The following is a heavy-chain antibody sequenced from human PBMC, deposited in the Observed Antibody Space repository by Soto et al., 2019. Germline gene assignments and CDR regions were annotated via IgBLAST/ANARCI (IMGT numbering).Heavy chain of an antibody. CDR1: VFTFSSYA. D-gene: IGHD3-16*01. CDR3: AKDYNDYYFDY. V-gene: IGHV3-23*01. J-gene: IGHJ4*02. Sequence: GPLRPSGAASVFTFSSYAMSWVRQAPGKGLEWVSAISGSGGSTYYADSVKGRFTISRDNSKNTLYLQMNSLRAEDTAVYYCAKDYNDYYFDYWGQGTLVTVSS. CDR2: ISGSGGST.